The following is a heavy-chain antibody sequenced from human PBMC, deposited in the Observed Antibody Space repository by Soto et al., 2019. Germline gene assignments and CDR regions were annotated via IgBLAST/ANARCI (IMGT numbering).Heavy chain of an antibody. CDR2: ISKDGSVK. CDR1: GFMFSRYA. J-gene: IGHJ4*02. CDR3: VRSRSGAVPDSFGY. V-gene: IGHV3-30-3*01. Sequence: QVQLVESGGRVVQSGGSLRLSCAASGFMFSRYAIHWVRQAPGQGLEWVAVISKDGSVKYYIDSVRGRFTISRDKSKNTVYLEMNNMRDDDTAVFYCVRSRSGAVPDSFGYWGQGTLVTVSS. D-gene: IGHD3-3*01.